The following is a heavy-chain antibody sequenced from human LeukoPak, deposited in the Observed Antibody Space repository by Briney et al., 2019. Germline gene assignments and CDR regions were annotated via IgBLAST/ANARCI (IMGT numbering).Heavy chain of an antibody. CDR3: ARRMDYYYYMDV. V-gene: IGHV4-59*08. CDR1: GGSISSYY. Sequence: SETLSLTCTVSGGSISSYYWSWIRQPPGKGLEWNGYIYYSGSTNYNPFLKSRVTISVDTSKNQFSLKLSSVTAADTAVYYCARRMDYYYYMDVWGKGTTVTVSS. J-gene: IGHJ6*03. CDR2: IYYSGST.